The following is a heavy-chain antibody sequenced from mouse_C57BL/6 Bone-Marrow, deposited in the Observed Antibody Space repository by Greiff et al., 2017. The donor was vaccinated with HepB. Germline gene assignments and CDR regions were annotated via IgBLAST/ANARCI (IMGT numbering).Heavy chain of an antibody. CDR1: GFNFTDYY. Sequence: VQLQQSGAELVRPGASVKLSCKASGFNFTDYYMHWVKQRPEQGLEWMGRIDPEDGDTEYAPKFQGKATMTADTSSNTAYLQLSSLTSEDTAVYYCTTRITTVVSPYYFGYWGQGTTLTVAT. V-gene: IGHV14-1*01. CDR3: TTRITTVVSPYYFGY. CDR2: IDPEDGDT. J-gene: IGHJ2*01. D-gene: IGHD1-1*01.